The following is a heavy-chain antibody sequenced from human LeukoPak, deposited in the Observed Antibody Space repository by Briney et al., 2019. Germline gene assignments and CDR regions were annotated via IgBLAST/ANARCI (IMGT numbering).Heavy chain of an antibody. Sequence: ASETLSLTCTDSGASISSYYWSWIRQPPGKGLEWIGYIYYSGSTNYNPSLKSRVTISVDTSKNQFSLKLSSVTAADTAVYYCASGGGGSYPHLDYWGQGTLVTVSS. CDR2: IYYSGST. CDR1: GASISSYY. V-gene: IGHV4-59*01. J-gene: IGHJ4*02. D-gene: IGHD1-26*01. CDR3: ASGGGGSYPHLDY.